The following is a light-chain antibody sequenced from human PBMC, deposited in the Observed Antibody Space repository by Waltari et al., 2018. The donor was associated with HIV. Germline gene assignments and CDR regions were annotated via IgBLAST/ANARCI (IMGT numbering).Light chain of an antibody. V-gene: IGLV2-11*01. J-gene: IGLJ3*02. CDR1: SSGFGGYNY. CDR3: CAYAGSYTV. Sequence: QSALTQPRSVSGSPGQSVTISCTGTSSGFGGYNYVSWYQQHPNKAPKLMSYDVTKRPSGVPDRFSASKSGNTASLTISGLQADDEADYYCCAYAGSYTVFGGGTKVTVL. CDR2: DVT.